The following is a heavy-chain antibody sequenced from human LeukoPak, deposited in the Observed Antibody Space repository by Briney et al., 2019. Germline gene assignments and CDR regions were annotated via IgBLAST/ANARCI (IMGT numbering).Heavy chain of an antibody. CDR2: ITSGSITI. Sequence: GGSLRLSCAASGFSFGTYTMSWVRQAPGKGLEWLSYITSGSITIDYADSVKGRFTVSRDNPKNSLYLQMNSLRDEDTAVYYCARVEYYSGSYEDYWGQGTLSPSPQ. J-gene: IGHJ4*02. CDR3: ARVEYYSGSYEDY. V-gene: IGHV3-48*02. D-gene: IGHD3-10*01. CDR1: GFSFGTYT.